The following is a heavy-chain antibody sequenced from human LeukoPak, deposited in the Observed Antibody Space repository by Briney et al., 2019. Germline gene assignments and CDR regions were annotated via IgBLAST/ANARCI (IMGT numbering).Heavy chain of an antibody. J-gene: IGHJ4*02. CDR2: ISGSGGST. CDR1: GFTFSSYA. D-gene: IGHD6-25*01. CDR3: AGPRGGYVFDY. Sequence: GGSLRLSCAASGFTFSSYAMSWVRQAPGKGLEWVSAISGSGGSTYYADSVKGRFTISRDNAKNTLYLQMNSLRAEDTAVYYCAGPRGGYVFDYWGQGTLVTVSS. V-gene: IGHV3-23*01.